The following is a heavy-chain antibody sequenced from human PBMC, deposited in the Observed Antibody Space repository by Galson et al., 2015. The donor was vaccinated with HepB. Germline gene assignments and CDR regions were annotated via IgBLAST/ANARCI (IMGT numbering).Heavy chain of an antibody. J-gene: IGHJ4*02. CDR3: TTTVRPEDFVDY. CDR2: IKSRTFGGTA. CDR1: GFTFSDAW. V-gene: IGHV3-15*01. Sequence: SLRLSCAASGFTFSDAWMSWVRQAPGKGLEWVGRIKSRTFGGTADYGTPVKGRFTISRDDSKHTLSLLMNSLKIEDTAVYYCTTTVRPEDFVDYWGQGSLVTVSS. D-gene: IGHD1-14*01.